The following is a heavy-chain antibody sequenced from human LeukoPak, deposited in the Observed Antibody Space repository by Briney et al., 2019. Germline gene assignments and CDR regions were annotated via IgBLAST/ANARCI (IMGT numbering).Heavy chain of an antibody. CDR2: IHPGDSDT. CDR3: ASTRSWHRYGYGY. Sequence: GVSLQISSKASGYSFTSYSVGWVRRRPGKSLKCMGIIHPGDSDTRYSPSFEGQVTISADKSISTAYLQWSSLKASDTAMYYCASTRSWHRYGYGYWGQGTLVTVSS. D-gene: IGHD5-18*01. J-gene: IGHJ4*02. V-gene: IGHV5-51*01. CDR1: GYSFTSYS.